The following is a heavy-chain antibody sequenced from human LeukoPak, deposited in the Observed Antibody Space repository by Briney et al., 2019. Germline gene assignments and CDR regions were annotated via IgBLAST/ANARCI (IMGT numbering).Heavy chain of an antibody. CDR1: GYTFADHF. V-gene: IGHV1-2*02. D-gene: IGHD1-26*01. Sequence: ASVKVSCKASGYTFADHFIHWVRHTPGQGLEWMCWINPNSGATNYAQNFQGRVTMTSDTSITTAYMELTSLTFNDTAVYYCAREGWEPNFDQWGQGTLVTVSS. J-gene: IGHJ4*02. CDR3: AREGWEPNFDQ. CDR2: INPNSGAT.